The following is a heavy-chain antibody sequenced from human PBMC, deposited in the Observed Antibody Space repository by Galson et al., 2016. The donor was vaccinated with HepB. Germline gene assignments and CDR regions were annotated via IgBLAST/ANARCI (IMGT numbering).Heavy chain of an antibody. CDR1: GFTFSSYA. CDR2: ISGSGGRT. J-gene: IGHJ4*02. D-gene: IGHD5-18*01. Sequence: SLRLSCAASGFTFSSYAMSWVRQAPGKGLEWVSVISGSGGRTNYADSVKGRFTISRDNSKNTLDLQMNSLRAEDTAVYYCAKDGEGGYSYGYYFDYWGQGTLVTVSS. CDR3: AKDGEGGYSYGYYFDY. V-gene: IGHV3-23*01.